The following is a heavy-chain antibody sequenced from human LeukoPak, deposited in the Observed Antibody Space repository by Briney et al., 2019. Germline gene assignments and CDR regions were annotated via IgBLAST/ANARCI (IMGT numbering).Heavy chain of an antibody. Sequence: GGSLRLSCAASGFTFSSYAMHWVRQAPGKGLEWVSVIYSGGSTYYADSVKGRFTISRDNSKNTLYLQMNSLRAEDTAVYYCARHYYDSSGPNFDYWGQGTLVTVSS. CDR2: IYSGGST. D-gene: IGHD3-22*01. J-gene: IGHJ4*02. V-gene: IGHV3-66*04. CDR1: GFTFSSYA. CDR3: ARHYYDSSGPNFDY.